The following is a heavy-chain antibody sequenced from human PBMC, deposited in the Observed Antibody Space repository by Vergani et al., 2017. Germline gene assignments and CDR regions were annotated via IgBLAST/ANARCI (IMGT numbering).Heavy chain of an antibody. V-gene: IGHV4-34*01. CDR3: ARGNCGVNCPKYNWLAP. Sequence: QVQLQQWGAGLLKPSETLSLTCAVYGGSFSGYYWSWIRQPPGKGLEWIGEINHSGSTNYNESLRSRLTMSIDTSRSQFSLSLSSVTAADTAVYYCARGNCGVNCPKYNWLAPWGRGILVTVST. CDR1: GGSFSGYY. CDR2: INHSGST. D-gene: IGHD2-21*01. J-gene: IGHJ5*02.